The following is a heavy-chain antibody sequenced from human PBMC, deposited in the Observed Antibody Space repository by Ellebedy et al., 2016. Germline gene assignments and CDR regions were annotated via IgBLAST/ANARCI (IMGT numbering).Heavy chain of an antibody. J-gene: IGHJ4*02. CDR2: ISGSGGST. Sequence: GGSLRLSCAASGFTFSSYAMHWVRQAPGKGLEWVSAISGSGGSTFYADSVKGRFTISRDNSKNMLYLQMNSLRAEDTAVHYCAKGMDYFDYWGQGTLVTVSS. V-gene: IGHV3-23*01. CDR1: GFTFSSYA. CDR3: AKGMDYFDY. D-gene: IGHD5-24*01.